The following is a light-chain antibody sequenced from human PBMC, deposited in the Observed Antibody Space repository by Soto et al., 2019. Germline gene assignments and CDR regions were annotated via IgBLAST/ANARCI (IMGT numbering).Light chain of an antibody. J-gene: IGKJ5*01. Sequence: EIILTQSPATLSLSPGERATLSCGASQSVSSSYVAWYQHRPGLAPRLLIHDASSRATGIPDRFSGTKSGTDFTLTIRRLEPEDAAVYYCQQYGSPPITFGQGTRLEIK. CDR1: QSVSSSY. CDR2: DAS. V-gene: IGKV3D-20*01. CDR3: QQYGSPPIT.